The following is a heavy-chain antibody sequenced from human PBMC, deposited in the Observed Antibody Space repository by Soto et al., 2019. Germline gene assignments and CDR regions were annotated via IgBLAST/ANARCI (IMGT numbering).Heavy chain of an antibody. CDR3: ASLRYCTNGVCYYAFDI. J-gene: IGHJ3*02. V-gene: IGHV1-69*06. CDR1: GGTFSSYA. CDR2: IIPIFVTA. D-gene: IGHD2-8*01. Sequence: SVKVSCKASGGTFSSYAISWVRQAPGQGLEWMGGIIPIFVTANYAQKFQGRVTITADKSTSTAYMELSSLRSEDTAVYYCASLRYCTNGVCYYAFDIWGQGTMVTVSS.